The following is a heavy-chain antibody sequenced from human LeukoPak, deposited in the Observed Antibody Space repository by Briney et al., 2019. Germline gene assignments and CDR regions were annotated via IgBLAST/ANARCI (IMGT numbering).Heavy chain of an antibody. V-gene: IGHV4-34*01. Sequence: SETLSLTCAVYGGSFSGYYWSWIRQPPEKGLEWIGEINHSGSTNYNPSLKSRVTISVDTSKNQFSLKLSSVTAADTAVYYCARAGYSYGYPPKEAYNWFDPWGQGTLVTVSS. J-gene: IGHJ5*02. D-gene: IGHD5-18*01. CDR1: GGSFSGYY. CDR2: INHSGST. CDR3: ARAGYSYGYPPKEAYNWFDP.